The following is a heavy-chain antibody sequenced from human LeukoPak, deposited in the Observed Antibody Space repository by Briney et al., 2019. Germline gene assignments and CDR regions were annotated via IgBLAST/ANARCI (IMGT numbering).Heavy chain of an antibody. Sequence: GGSLRLSCAASGFTFSSYDMSWVRQAPGKGLEWVSAISGSGGSTYYADSVKGRFTISRDNSKNTLYLQMNSLRAEDTAVYYCAKTSIPQRSPYFDYWGQGTLVTVSS. CDR1: GFTFSSYD. J-gene: IGHJ4*02. CDR2: ISGSGGST. V-gene: IGHV3-23*01. D-gene: IGHD1-1*01. CDR3: AKTSIPQRSPYFDY.